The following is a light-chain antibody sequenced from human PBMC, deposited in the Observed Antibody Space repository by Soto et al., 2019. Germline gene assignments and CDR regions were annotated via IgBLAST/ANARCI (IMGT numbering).Light chain of an antibody. V-gene: IGKV1-5*01. CDR1: QSISSW. J-gene: IGKJ4*01. Sequence: DIQMTQSPSTLSASVGDRVTITCRASQSISSWLAWYQKKPGKAPKLLIYDASSLEIGVPSRFSGSGSATEFTLTISSLQPDDFATYDGQQYNSYSLTFGGGTKVEIK. CDR2: DAS. CDR3: QQYNSYSLT.